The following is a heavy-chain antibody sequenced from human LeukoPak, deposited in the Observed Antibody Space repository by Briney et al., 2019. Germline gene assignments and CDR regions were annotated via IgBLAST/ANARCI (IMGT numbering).Heavy chain of an antibody. V-gene: IGHV3-23*01. CDR1: GFTFSSYA. CDR2: ISDSGGST. Sequence: GGSLRLSCAASGFTFSSYAMSWVRQAPGKGLEWVSAISDSGGSTYYADSVEGRFTISRDNSKNTLYLQMNSLRAEDTAVYYCAKEHPNSYGSGSYNFDYWGQGTLVTVSS. J-gene: IGHJ4*02. D-gene: IGHD3-10*01. CDR3: AKEHPNSYGSGSYNFDY.